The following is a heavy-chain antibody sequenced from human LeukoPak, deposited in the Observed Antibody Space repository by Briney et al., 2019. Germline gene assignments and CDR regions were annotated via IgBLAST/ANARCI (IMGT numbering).Heavy chain of an antibody. CDR2: INPNNGGT. CDR1: GYSFTGYY. D-gene: IGHD5-12*01. CDR3: ARDKGRSEASDY. V-gene: IGHV1-2*02. J-gene: IGHJ4*02. Sequence: ASVKVPFKSSGYSFTGYYLHWVRQAPGQGLEWMGWINPNNGGTNYAQKFQGRVTMTRDTSITTAYMELTSLTSDDTAVYYCARDKGRSEASDYWGQGTLVTVSS.